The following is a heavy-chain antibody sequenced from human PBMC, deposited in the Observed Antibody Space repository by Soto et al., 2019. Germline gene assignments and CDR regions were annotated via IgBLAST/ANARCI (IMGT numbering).Heavy chain of an antibody. Sequence: SETLSLTCSVSGGSISSGNYYWGWIRQHPGRGLEWIGYIYYSGNTYYNPSLKSRVTISLDASKNHFSLKLNSVTGADTAWYFWAREMFNRYYFDYWGQGTLVTVSS. CDR1: GGSISSGNYY. CDR2: IYYSGNT. D-gene: IGHD3-10*02. J-gene: IGHJ4*02. CDR3: AREMFNRYYFDY. V-gene: IGHV4-31*03.